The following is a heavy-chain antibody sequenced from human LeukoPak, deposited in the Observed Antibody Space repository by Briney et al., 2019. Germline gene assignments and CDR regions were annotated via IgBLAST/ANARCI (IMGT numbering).Heavy chain of an antibody. D-gene: IGHD3-22*01. Sequence: TSETLSLTCTVSGGSISTYYWSWIRQPPGKGLEWIGYIYYSGSTNYNPSLKSRLTMSVDTSKNEFSLNLSSVTAADTAIYYCARSDYYDSPLSAFDIWGQGTMVTVSS. CDR1: GGSISTYY. V-gene: IGHV4-59*01. CDR2: IYYSGST. CDR3: ARSDYYDSPLSAFDI. J-gene: IGHJ3*02.